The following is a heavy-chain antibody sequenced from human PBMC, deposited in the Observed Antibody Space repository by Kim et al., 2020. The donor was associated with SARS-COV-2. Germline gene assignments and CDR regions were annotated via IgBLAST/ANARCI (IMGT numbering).Heavy chain of an antibody. CDR1: GFTFSSYA. CDR3: AKDAVLRYFDWSHLHFDY. Sequence: GGSLRLSCAASGFTFSSYAMSWVRQAPGKGLEWVSAISGSGGSTYYADSVKGRFTISRDNSKNTLYLQMNSLRAEDTAVYYCAKDAVLRYFDWSHLHFDYWGQGTLVTVSS. V-gene: IGHV3-23*01. CDR2: ISGSGGST. J-gene: IGHJ4*02. D-gene: IGHD3-9*01.